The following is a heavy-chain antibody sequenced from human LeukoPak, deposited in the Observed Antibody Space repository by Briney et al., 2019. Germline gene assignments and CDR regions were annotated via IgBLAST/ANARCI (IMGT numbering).Heavy chain of an antibody. CDR1: GGTFSSYA. V-gene: IGHV1-69*05. CDR3: ARDARFLEWFHESPDWFDP. Sequence: SVKVSCKASGGTFSSYAISWVRQAPGQGLEWMGRIIPIFVTANYPQKFQGRVTITTDESTSTAYMELSSLRSEDTAVYYCARDARFLEWFHESPDWFDPWGQGTLVTVSS. CDR2: IIPIFVTA. J-gene: IGHJ5*02. D-gene: IGHD3-3*01.